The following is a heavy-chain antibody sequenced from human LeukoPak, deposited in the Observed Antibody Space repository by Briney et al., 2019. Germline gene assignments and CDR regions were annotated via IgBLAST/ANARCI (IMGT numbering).Heavy chain of an antibody. Sequence: GGSLRLSCAASGFTFSSYSMNWVRQAPGKGLEWVSSISSGSNYIYYADSVKGRFTISRDNAQNSLYLQMNSLGAEDTAMYYCARVMDTGYYSHYWGQGTLVTVSS. V-gene: IGHV3-21*01. CDR2: ISSGSNYI. D-gene: IGHD3-9*01. CDR3: ARVMDTGYYSHY. CDR1: GFTFSSYS. J-gene: IGHJ4*02.